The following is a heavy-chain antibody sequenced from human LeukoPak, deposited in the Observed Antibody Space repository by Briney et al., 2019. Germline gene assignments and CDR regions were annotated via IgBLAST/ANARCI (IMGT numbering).Heavy chain of an antibody. CDR1: GFTFDDYA. D-gene: IGHD4-23*01. CDR3: AKDLAMVVTLYYYYMDV. Sequence: PGGSLRLSCAASGFTFDDYAMHWVRRAPGKGLEWVSLISGDGGSTYYADSVKGRFTISRDNSKNSLYLQMNSLRTEDTALYYCAKDLAMVVTLYYYYMDVWGKGTTVTVSS. J-gene: IGHJ6*03. V-gene: IGHV3-43*02. CDR2: ISGDGGST.